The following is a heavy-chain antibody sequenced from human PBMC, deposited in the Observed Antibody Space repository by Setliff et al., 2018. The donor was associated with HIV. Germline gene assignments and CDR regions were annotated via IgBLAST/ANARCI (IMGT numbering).Heavy chain of an antibody. CDR1: GDSITSHY. J-gene: IGHJ6*02. CDR2: IYNYGSP. CDR3: ARGQWPAPRPDFSDGYYNYGMDV. D-gene: IGHD2-2*01. Sequence: SETLSLTCIVSGDSITSHYWSWIRQPPGKGLEWIGNIYNYGSPNYSPSLKSRVTILLDTSKNQFSLTLTSVTAADAAVYYCARGQWPAPRPDFSDGYYNYGMDVWGQGTMVTVSS. V-gene: IGHV4-59*11.